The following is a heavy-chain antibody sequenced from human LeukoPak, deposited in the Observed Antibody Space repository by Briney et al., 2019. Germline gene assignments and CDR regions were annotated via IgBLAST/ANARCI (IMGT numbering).Heavy chain of an antibody. V-gene: IGHV3-20*04. CDR2: SNWNGGST. CDR3: ARGSYYDWYYYMDV. D-gene: IGHD3-22*01. Sequence: GGSLRLSCAASGFTFDDYGMSWVRQAPGKGLKWVSGSNWNGGSTGYADSVKGRVTISRENAQNSLYLQMTSLRAEDTALYYCARGSYYDWYYYMDVWGKGTTVTVSS. J-gene: IGHJ6*03. CDR1: GFTFDDYG.